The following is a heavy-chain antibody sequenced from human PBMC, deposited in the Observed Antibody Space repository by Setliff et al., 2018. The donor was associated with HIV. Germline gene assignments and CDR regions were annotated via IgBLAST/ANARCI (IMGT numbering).Heavy chain of an antibody. CDR2: IYSGGST. V-gene: IGHV3-53*01. J-gene: IGHJ6*02. CDR1: GFTVSSNH. CDR3: ARILGASYYYAMDV. D-gene: IGHD1-26*01. Sequence: GGSLRLSCAVSGFTVSSNHMNWVRQAPGKGLEWVSFIYSGGSTYYADSVKGRFTISRDNSKNTLYLQMNSLGVEDTAVYYCARILGASYYYAMDVWGQGTTVTVSS.